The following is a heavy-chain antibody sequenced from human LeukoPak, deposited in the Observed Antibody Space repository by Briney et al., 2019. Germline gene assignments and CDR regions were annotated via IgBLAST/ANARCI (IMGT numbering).Heavy chain of an antibody. CDR1: GYSPSSGYY. D-gene: IGHD3-22*01. Sequence: PSETLSLTCTVSGYSPSSGYYWSWIRQPPGKGLEWIGYIYYSGSTNYNPSLKSRVTISVDTSKNQFSLKLSSVTAADTAVYYCARGYDSSGYVYPDYYYYYYMDVWGKGTTVTVSS. V-gene: IGHV4-61*01. CDR2: IYYSGST. J-gene: IGHJ6*03. CDR3: ARGYDSSGYVYPDYYYYYYMDV.